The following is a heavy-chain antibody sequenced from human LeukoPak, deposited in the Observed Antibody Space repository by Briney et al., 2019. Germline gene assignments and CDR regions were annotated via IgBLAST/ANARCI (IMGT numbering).Heavy chain of an antibody. J-gene: IGHJ6*03. CDR1: GFTFNNAW. CDR2: IKNKADGGTR. D-gene: IGHD3-22*01. CDR3: ARCFGDRSGYFPHYYYYYYMDV. Sequence: PGGSLRLSCAASGFTFNNAWMSWVRQAPGKGLEWVGRIKNKADGGTRDYAAPVKGRFTISRDDSEKMLYLQMNSLKTEDTAVYYCARCFGDRSGYFPHYYYYYYMDVWGKGTTVTVSS. V-gene: IGHV3-15*01.